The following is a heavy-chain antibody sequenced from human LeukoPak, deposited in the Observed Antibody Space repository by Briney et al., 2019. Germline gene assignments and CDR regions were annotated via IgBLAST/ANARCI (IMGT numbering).Heavy chain of an antibody. CDR2: LSSSSSKI. Sequence: PGGSLRLSCAASGFTFSSYSMNWIRQAPGKGLEWVSSLSSSSSKIFYADSVQGRFTISRDNAKSSLFLDMTSLRVEDTAVYYCARARNDIWSGVYSKRLFDSWGQGTLVTVSS. V-gene: IGHV3-21*01. CDR3: ARARNDIWSGVYSKRLFDS. J-gene: IGHJ4*02. D-gene: IGHD3-3*01. CDR1: GFTFSSYS.